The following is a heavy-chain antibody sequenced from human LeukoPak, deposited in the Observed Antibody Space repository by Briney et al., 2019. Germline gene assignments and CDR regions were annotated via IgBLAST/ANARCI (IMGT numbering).Heavy chain of an antibody. V-gene: IGHV1-69*10. CDR1: GGTFSNYA. CDR3: ASATLRCSGGSCYEMDV. CDR2: IIPMFGIT. J-gene: IGHJ6*04. Sequence: SVKVSCKASGGTFSNYAITWVRQAPGQGLEWMGGIIPMFGITNYAQKFQGRVTITADKSTSTAYMELSSLRSEDTAVYYCASATLRCSGGSCYEMDVWGKGTTVTVSS. D-gene: IGHD2-15*01.